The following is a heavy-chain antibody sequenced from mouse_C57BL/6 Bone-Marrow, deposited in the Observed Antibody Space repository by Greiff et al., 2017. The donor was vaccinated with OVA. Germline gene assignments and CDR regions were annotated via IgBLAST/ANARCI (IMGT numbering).Heavy chain of an antibody. CDR3: ARDQYDYDVPAWFAY. Sequence: QVQLQQPGAELVKPGASVKLSCKASGYTFTSYWMHWVKQRPGQGLEWIGMIPPNSGSTNYNEKFKSKATLTVDKSSSTAYMQLSSLTSEDSAVYYCARDQYDYDVPAWFAYWGQGTLVTVSA. D-gene: IGHD2-4*01. V-gene: IGHV1-64*01. CDR1: GYTFTSYW. J-gene: IGHJ3*01. CDR2: IPPNSGST.